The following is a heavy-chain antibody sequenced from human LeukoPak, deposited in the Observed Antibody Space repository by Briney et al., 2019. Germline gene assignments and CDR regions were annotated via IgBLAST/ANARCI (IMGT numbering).Heavy chain of an antibody. V-gene: IGHV1-2*02. CDR2: INPNSGGT. CDR1: GYTFTSYY. D-gene: IGHD6-25*01. J-gene: IGHJ4*02. CDR3: ASEGVAAAIGFDY. Sequence: ASVKVSCKASGYTFTSYYMHWVRQAPGQGLEWMGWINPNSGGTNYAQKFQGRVTMTRDTSISTAYMELSRLRSDDTAVYYCASEGVAAAIGFDYWGQGTLVTVSS.